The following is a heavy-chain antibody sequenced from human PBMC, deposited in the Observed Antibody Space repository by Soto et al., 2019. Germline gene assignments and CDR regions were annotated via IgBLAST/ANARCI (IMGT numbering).Heavy chain of an antibody. D-gene: IGHD4-17*01. V-gene: IGHV1-46*01. CDR2: INPSGGST. CDR3: ARDGMDYGDYQSWFDP. J-gene: IGHJ5*02. Sequence: ASVKVSCKASGYTFTSYYMHWVRQAPGQGLEWMGIINPSGGSTSYAQKFQGRVTMTRDTSTSTVYMELSSLRSEDTAVYYCARDGMDYGDYQSWFDPWGQGTLVTVSS. CDR1: GYTFTSYY.